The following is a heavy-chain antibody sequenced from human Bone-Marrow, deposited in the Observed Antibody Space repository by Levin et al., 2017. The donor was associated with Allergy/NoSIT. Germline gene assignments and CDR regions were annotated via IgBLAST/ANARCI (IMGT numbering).Heavy chain of an antibody. J-gene: IGHJ4*02. CDR1: GFTSEFTFSDSW. D-gene: IGHD3-22*01. Sequence: HSGGSLRLSCAASGFTSEFTFSDSWMHWVRQAPGKGLVWVSHIHSDGTNTTYADSVKGRFTISRDNSKNTLYLQMSSLRPEDTAVYYCATGVIRGQGTLVTVSS. V-gene: IGHV3-74*01. CDR2: IHSDGTNT. CDR3: ATGVI.